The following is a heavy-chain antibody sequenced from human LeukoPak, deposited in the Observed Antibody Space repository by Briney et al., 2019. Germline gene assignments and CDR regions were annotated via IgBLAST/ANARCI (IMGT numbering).Heavy chain of an antibody. Sequence: SETLSLTCTVSGGSVSSYYWSWLRQPAGKGLEWIGRIYTSGNTNYNPSLKSRVTISVDTSKNQFSLKLSSVTAADTAVYYCARKPYSSSSGAFDIWGQGTMVTVSS. CDR1: GGSVSSYY. V-gene: IGHV4-4*07. CDR2: IYTSGNT. J-gene: IGHJ3*02. D-gene: IGHD6-13*01. CDR3: ARKPYSSSSGAFDI.